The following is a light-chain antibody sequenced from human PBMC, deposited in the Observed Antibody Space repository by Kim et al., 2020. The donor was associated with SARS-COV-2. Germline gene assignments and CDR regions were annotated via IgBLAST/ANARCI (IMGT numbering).Light chain of an antibody. J-gene: IGLJ1*01. Sequence: SYELTKPPSVSVAPGKTARITCGGNNIGSKSVHWYQQKPGQAPVLVIYYDSDRPSGIPERFSGSNSGNTATLTISRVEAGDEADYYCQVWDSSSDQYVFG. V-gene: IGLV3-21*04. CDR1: NIGSKS. CDR3: QVWDSSSDQYV. CDR2: YDS.